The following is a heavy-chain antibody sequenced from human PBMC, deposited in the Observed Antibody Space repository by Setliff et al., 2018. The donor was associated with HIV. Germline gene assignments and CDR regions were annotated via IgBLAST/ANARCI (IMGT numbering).Heavy chain of an antibody. Sequence: ESGPTLVNPTQTLTLTCTFSGFSLSTSGVGVGWIRQPPGEAPEWLALIYWDNDKRYSPSVKSRVTITKDTSSNQVVLTMTNMDPVDTATYYCAHRLSGSASDWNGGVFDYWGQGILVTVSS. J-gene: IGHJ4*02. CDR1: GFSLSTSGVG. CDR3: AHRLSGSASDWNGGVFDY. CDR2: IYWDNDK. D-gene: IGHD1-1*01. V-gene: IGHV2-5*02.